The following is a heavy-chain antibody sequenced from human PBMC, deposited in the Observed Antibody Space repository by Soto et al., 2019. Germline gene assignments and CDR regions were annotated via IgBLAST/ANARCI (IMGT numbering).Heavy chain of an antibody. D-gene: IGHD1-26*01. V-gene: IGHV1-18*04. CDR3: ARGPPSGSFSLTPRY. Sequence: QVQLVQSGPEVKKPXASVKVSCKASGYSFHNFGIIWVRQAPGQXLEWMGWISGQIAKTNYAQKFQGKVTMTTDTSTSTAYMELNTLTSDDTAMYYCARGPPSGSFSLTPRYWGQGTLVTVSS. CDR1: GYSFHNFG. CDR2: ISGQIAKT. J-gene: IGHJ4*02.